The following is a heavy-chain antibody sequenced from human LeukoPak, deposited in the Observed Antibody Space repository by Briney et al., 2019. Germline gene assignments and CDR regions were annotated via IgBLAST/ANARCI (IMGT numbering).Heavy chain of an antibody. CDR2: MNPNSGNT. CDR1: GHTFTSYD. CDR3: AIFYYDSSGYYFMDY. V-gene: IGHV1-8*01. Sequence: WASVKVSCKASGHTFTSYDINWVRQATGQGLEWMGWMNPNSGNTGYAQKFQGRVTMTRNTSISTAYMELSSLRSEDTAMYYCAIFYYDSSGYYFMDYWGQGALVTVSS. D-gene: IGHD3-22*01. J-gene: IGHJ4*02.